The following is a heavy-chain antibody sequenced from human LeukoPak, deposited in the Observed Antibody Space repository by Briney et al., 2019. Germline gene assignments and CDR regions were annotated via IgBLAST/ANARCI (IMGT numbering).Heavy chain of an antibody. J-gene: IGHJ4*02. V-gene: IGHV3-30*02. CDR2: IRYDGSNK. CDR1: GFTFSSYG. Sequence: GGSLRLSCAASGFTFSSYGMHWVRQAPGKGLEWVAFIRYDGSNKYYADSVKGRFTISRDSSKNTVYLQMSSLRSEDTAVYYCATGRPTHGSGSYPLYYFDYWGQGTLVTVSS. D-gene: IGHD3-10*01. CDR3: ATGRPTHGSGSYPLYYFDY.